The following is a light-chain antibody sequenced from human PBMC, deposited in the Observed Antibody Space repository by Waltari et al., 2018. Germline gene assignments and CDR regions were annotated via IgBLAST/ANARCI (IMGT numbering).Light chain of an antibody. J-gene: IGKJ4*01. CDR2: LAS. V-gene: IGKV2-28*01. Sequence: DIVVTQSPLSLPVTPGEPASISCRSCQSLLYSNGYNFLDWYLQKPGQSPQFLSYLASNRASGVPDRFNGSGSGTDFTLKINRVEAEDVGVYYCMQPLQTFGGGTKVEIK. CDR1: QSLLYSNGYNF. CDR3: MQPLQT.